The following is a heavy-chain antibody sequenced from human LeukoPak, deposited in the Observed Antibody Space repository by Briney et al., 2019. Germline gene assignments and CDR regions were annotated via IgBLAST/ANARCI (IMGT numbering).Heavy chain of an antibody. CDR1: GITFRSYG. V-gene: IGHV3-33*01. CDR3: ASGTIPFTFGEIWSLDY. CDR2: IWYDGSKL. Sequence: PGGSLRLSCAASGITFRSYGMHWVRQAPGKGLEWVALIWYDGSKLYYGDSVKGRFAISRDNSKNMLYLEMHSLRAEDTAIYYCASGTIPFTFGEIWSLDYWGQGTLVTVSS. D-gene: IGHD3-16*01. J-gene: IGHJ4*02.